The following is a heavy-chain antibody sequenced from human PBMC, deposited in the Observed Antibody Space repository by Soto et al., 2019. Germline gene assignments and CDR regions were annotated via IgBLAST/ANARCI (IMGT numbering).Heavy chain of an antibody. Sequence: GGYLRLSCAASGFTFSSYAMHWVRQAPGKGLERVAVISYDGSNKNFADSVKGRFTISRDNSKNTLYLQMNSLRAEDTAVYYCARGYDFWSGYYYPYGMDVWGQGTTVTVSS. CDR3: ARGYDFWSGYYYPYGMDV. CDR1: GFTFSSYA. D-gene: IGHD3-3*01. V-gene: IGHV3-30-3*01. J-gene: IGHJ6*02. CDR2: ISYDGSNK.